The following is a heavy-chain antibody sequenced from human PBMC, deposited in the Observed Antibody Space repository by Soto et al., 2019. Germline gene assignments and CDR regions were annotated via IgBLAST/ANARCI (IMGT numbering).Heavy chain of an antibody. V-gene: IGHV3-15*01. Sequence: EVPVVESGGGLVKPGGSLRLSCTASGFTFIDAWMCWVRQAPGKGREWVGGIKRGGPTDYAAPVKGRFMISRDDSEKMVYLQMDSLKTEDTAVYYCTWSGTNWLASWGQGTLVTVSS. D-gene: IGHD3-3*01. CDR1: GFTFIDAW. J-gene: IGHJ5*01. CDR3: TWSGTNWLAS. CDR2: IKRGGPT.